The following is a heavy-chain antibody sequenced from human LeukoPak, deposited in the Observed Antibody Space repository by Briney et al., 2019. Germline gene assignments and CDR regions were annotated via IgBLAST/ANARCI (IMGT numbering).Heavy chain of an antibody. CDR1: GDSTTNYY. D-gene: IGHD6-13*01. CDR3: ARGRSKIAAAGTLDY. J-gene: IGHJ4*02. CDR2: IYYSGST. V-gene: IGHV4-59*01. Sequence: SETLSLTCTVSGDSTTNYYWSWIRQPPGKGLEWIGYIYYSGSTNYNPSLKSRVTISVDTSKYQFSLKLSSVTAADTAVYYCARGRSKIAAAGTLDYWGQGTLVTVPS.